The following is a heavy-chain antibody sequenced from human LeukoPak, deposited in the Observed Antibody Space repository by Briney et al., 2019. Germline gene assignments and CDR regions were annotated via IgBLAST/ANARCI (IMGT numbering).Heavy chain of an antibody. J-gene: IGHJ2*01. V-gene: IGHV4-34*01. CDR2: INHSGST. CDR1: VGSFSGYY. CDR3: ARKREGYFDL. Sequence: PSETLSLTCAVYVGSFSGYYWSWIRQPPGKGLEWIGKINHSGSTNYNPSLKSRVTISVVTSKNQFSLKVKSVTAADTAVYYCARKREGYFDLWGRGTLVTVSS.